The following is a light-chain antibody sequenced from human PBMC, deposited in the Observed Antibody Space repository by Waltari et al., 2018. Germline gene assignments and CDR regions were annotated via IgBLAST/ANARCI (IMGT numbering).Light chain of an antibody. CDR1: QSVGSY. V-gene: IGKV3-11*01. Sequence: EIVLTQSPATLSLSPGDTATLSCRASQSVGSYLAWYQQRPGQPPRLLIYDASNRATGVPARFRGSGSGTDFTLTISSLEAEDFAVYYCQQRSNWTPHTFGQGARLGIK. CDR3: QQRSNWTPHT. CDR2: DAS. J-gene: IGKJ2*01.